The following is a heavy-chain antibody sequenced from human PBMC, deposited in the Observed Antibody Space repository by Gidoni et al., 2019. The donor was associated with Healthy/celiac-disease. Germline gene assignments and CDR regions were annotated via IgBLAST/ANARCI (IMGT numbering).Heavy chain of an antibody. J-gene: IGHJ5*02. CDR1: GGPISSSSYY. CDR2: IYYSGST. CDR3: ARPSITMVRGVTEDNWFDP. Sequence: QLQLQESGPGLVKPSETLALTCTVSGGPISSSSYYWGWIRQPPGKGLEWIGSIYYSGSTYYTPSLKSRVTISVDTSKNQFSLKLSSVTAADTAVYYCARPSITMVRGVTEDNWFDPWGQGTLVTVSS. V-gene: IGHV4-39*01. D-gene: IGHD3-10*01.